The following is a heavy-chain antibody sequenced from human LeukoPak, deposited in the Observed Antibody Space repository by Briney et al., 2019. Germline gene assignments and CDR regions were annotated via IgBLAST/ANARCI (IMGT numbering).Heavy chain of an antibody. V-gene: IGHV4-34*01. CDR3: ARESYLDWFDP. CDR2: VTHGGST. CDR1: GGSFNSHS. Sequence: PSETLSLTCAVHGGSFNSHSWSWIRQPPGKGLEWIGEVTHGGSTNYNPSLKSRVTISVDTSRNQFSLKLTSVTAADRGVYYCARESYLDWFDPWSQGTLVTVSS. J-gene: IGHJ5*02. D-gene: IGHD3-10*01.